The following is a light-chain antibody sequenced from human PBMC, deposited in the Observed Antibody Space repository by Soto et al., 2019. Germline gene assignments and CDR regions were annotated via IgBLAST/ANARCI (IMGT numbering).Light chain of an antibody. CDR1: QSVSSY. CDR2: DAS. V-gene: IGKV3-11*01. Sequence: EIVLTQSPATLSLSPGERATLSCRASQSVSSYLAWYQQKPGQAPRLLIYDASNRATGIPARFSGSGSGTDFTLTISSLEPEDFATYYCQQSYTTPLFTFGPGTTVDI. CDR3: QQSYTTPLFT. J-gene: IGKJ3*01.